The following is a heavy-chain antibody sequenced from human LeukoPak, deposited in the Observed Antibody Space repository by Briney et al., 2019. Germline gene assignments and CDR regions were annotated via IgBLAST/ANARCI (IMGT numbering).Heavy chain of an antibody. D-gene: IGHD3-22*01. CDR2: ISSNGGST. CDR3: ARDRPSGYYYDSSAPLKPL. CDR1: GFTFSSYA. J-gene: IGHJ4*02. V-gene: IGHV3-64*01. Sequence: GGSLRLSCAASGFTFSSYAMHWVRQAPGKGLEYVSAISSNGGSTYYANSVKGRFTISRDNSKNTLYLQMGSLRAEDTAVYYCARDRPSGYYYDSSAPLKPLWGQGTLVTVSS.